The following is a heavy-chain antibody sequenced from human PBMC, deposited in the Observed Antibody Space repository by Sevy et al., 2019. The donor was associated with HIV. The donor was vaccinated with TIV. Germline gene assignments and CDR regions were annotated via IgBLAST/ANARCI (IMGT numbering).Heavy chain of an antibody. CDR3: AKGGGGHYDPDEIGYYFYYYNMDV. CDR2: ISGSGTRT. CDR1: GFSFDSYG. J-gene: IGHJ6*03. Sequence: GGSLRLSCAVSGFSFDSYGMTWVRQAPGKGLEWVSGISGSGTRTYYADSVKGRFSISRDNCKNRLYLQMNSLRSEDRAIYYCAKGGGGHYDPDEIGYYFYYYNMDVWGKGTTVTVSS. V-gene: IGHV3-23*01. D-gene: IGHD3-22*01.